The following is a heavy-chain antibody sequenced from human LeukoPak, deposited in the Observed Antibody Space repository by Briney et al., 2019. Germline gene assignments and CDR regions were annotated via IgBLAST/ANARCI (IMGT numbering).Heavy chain of an antibody. Sequence: SVKVSCKASGGTFSSYAISWVRQAPGQGLEWMGGIIPIFGTANYAQKFQGRVTITTDESTSTAYMELSSLRSEDTAVYYCARDIEYSSSLVLRGAFDIWGQGTMVTVSS. CDR3: ARDIEYSSSLVLRGAFDI. J-gene: IGHJ3*02. CDR2: IIPIFGTA. CDR1: GGTFSSYA. V-gene: IGHV1-69*05. D-gene: IGHD6-6*01.